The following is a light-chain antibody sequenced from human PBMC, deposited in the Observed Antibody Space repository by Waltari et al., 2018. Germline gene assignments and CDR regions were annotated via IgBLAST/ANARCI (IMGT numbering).Light chain of an antibody. CDR2: EVS. CDR1: SSDVGGYHY. J-gene: IGLJ2*01. V-gene: IGLV2-14*01. Sequence: QSALTQPASVSGSPGQSITMSCTGSSSDVGGYHYVSWYQQHPGKAPKLMIYEVSNRPSGVSNRFSGSKSGNTASLTISGLQAEDEADYYCSSYTSSSTRVVFGGGTKLTVL. CDR3: SSYTSSSTRVV.